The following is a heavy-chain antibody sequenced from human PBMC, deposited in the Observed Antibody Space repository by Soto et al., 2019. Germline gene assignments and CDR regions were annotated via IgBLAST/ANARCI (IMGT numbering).Heavy chain of an antibody. CDR2: IIPIFGTA. CDR3: ASSDSSGYYRYYYYYGMDV. Sequence: SVKVSCKASGGTFSSYAISWVRQAPGQGLEWMGGIIPIFGTANYAQKFQGRVTITADESTSTAYMELSSLRSEDTAVYYCASSDSSGYYRYYYYYGMDVWGQGTTVTVSS. V-gene: IGHV1-69*13. D-gene: IGHD3-22*01. CDR1: GGTFSSYA. J-gene: IGHJ6*02.